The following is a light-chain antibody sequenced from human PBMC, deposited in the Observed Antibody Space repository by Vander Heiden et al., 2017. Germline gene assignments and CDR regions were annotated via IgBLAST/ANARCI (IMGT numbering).Light chain of an antibody. V-gene: IGLV5-45*02. CDR1: SCVTVDPYR. CDR3: MIWHNNAWV. J-gene: IGLJ3*02. CDR2: YKSDSDK. Sequence: QAVLPQPSSLSASPGASASLTCPFRSCVTVDPYRISSYQQKPGSPPQYLLRYKSDSDKHQASGVPSRFSGSKDASANAGILLISGLQSEDEADYYCMIWHNNAWVFGGGTKLTVV.